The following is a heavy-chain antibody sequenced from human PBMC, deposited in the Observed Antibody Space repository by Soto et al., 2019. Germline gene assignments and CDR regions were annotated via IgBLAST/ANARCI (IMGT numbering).Heavy chain of an antibody. Sequence: QVQLVQSGAEVKKPGSSVKVSCKASGGTFSSYAISWVRQAPGQGLEWMGGIIPIFGTANYAQKFQGRVTITADESTSTAYMELSSLRSEDTAVYYCARGPDGGNSLGVYYGMDVWGQGTTVTVSS. CDR2: IIPIFGTA. V-gene: IGHV1-69*01. CDR3: ARGPDGGNSLGVYYGMDV. J-gene: IGHJ6*02. CDR1: GGTFSSYA. D-gene: IGHD2-21*02.